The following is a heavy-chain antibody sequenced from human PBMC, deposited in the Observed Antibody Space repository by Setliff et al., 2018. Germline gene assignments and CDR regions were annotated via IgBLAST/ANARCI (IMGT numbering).Heavy chain of an antibody. V-gene: IGHV1-69*10. Sequence: SVKVSCKASGGTFSSYAISWVRQAPGQGLEWMGGIIPLLDIAKYAEKFKGRVTITADKSTSTAYVELSSLRSEDTAVYYCASGYYDSSGYLPFDYWGQGTLVTVSS. D-gene: IGHD3-22*01. CDR3: ASGYYDSSGYLPFDY. CDR1: GGTFSSYA. J-gene: IGHJ4*02. CDR2: IIPLLDIA.